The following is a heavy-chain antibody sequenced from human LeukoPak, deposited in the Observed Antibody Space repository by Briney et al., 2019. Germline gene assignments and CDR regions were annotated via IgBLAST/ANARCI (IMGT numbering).Heavy chain of an antibody. CDR3: ARTSYLRSAFDI. CDR2: INPNGGNT. Sequence: ASVKVSCKASGYTFTSYYMHWVRQAPGQGLEWMGLINPNGGNTNYTQKFQGRVTMTRDTSTSTVYMEPSSLRSEDTAVYYCARTSYLRSAFDIWGQGTMVTVSS. J-gene: IGHJ3*02. CDR1: GYTFTSYY. V-gene: IGHV1-46*03.